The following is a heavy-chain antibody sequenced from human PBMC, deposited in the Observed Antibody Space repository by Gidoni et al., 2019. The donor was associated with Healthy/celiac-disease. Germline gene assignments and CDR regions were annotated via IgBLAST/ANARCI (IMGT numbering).Heavy chain of an antibody. CDR3: ARERVVVVAATILYFDY. J-gene: IGHJ4*02. CDR2: IYYSGST. CDR1: GGSISSSSYY. V-gene: IGHV4-39*02. Sequence: QLQLQESGPGLVKPSETLSLTCTVSGGSISSSSYYWGWIRQPPGKGLEWIGSIYYSGSTYYNPSLKSRVTISVDTSKNQFSLKLSSVTAADTAVYYCARERVVVVAATILYFDYWGQGTLVTVSS. D-gene: IGHD2-15*01.